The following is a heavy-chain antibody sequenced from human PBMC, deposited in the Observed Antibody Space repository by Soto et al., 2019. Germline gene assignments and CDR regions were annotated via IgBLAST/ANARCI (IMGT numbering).Heavy chain of an antibody. D-gene: IGHD6-19*01. Sequence: QVQLQESGPGLVKPSETLSLTCTVSGGSVSSGSYYWSWIRQPPGKGLEWIGYIYYSGSTNYNPSLKRRVTISVDTSKNQFSLKLSSVTAADTAVYYCARDPTRRIAVAGTSWGQGTLVTVSS. CDR1: GGSVSSGSYY. CDR3: ARDPTRRIAVAGTS. CDR2: IYYSGST. J-gene: IGHJ4*02. V-gene: IGHV4-61*01.